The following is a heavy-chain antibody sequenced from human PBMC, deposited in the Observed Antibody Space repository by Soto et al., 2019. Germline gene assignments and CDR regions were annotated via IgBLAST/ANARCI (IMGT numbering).Heavy chain of an antibody. J-gene: IGHJ4*02. CDR3: AKGRSGYCGGGSCYLFDY. D-gene: IGHD2-15*01. CDR2: ISASDGTT. V-gene: IGHV3-23*01. CDR1: GFTFRGYA. Sequence: GGSLRLSCAASGFTFRGYAMSWVRQAPEKGLEWVSAISASDGTTYYADSVRGRFTISRDNSKNTMYLQMNSLRAEDTALFYCAKGRSGYCGGGSCYLFDYWGQGTLVTVSS.